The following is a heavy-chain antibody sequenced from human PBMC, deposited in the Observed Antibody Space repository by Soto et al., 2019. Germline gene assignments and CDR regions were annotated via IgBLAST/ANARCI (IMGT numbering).Heavy chain of an antibody. J-gene: IGHJ6*02. V-gene: IGHV5-51*01. CDR2: IYPGDSYT. Sequence: PGESLKISCKGSGYSFSSYWISWVRQMPGKGLEWMGTIYPGDSYTRYSPSFRGHVTISADNSISTAYLQWSSLKASDTAIYYRARHEPTYYSFYGMDVWGQGTTVTVS. CDR1: GYSFSSYW. CDR3: ARHEPTYYSFYGMDV.